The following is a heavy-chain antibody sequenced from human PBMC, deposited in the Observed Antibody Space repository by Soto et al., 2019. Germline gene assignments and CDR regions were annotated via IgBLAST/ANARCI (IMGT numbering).Heavy chain of an antibody. CDR2: ISAYNGNT. V-gene: IGHV1-18*01. CDR3: ARGKRHDAFDI. CDR1: GVTLTTHG. Sequence: GASVKVSCQGSGVTLTTHGISWVRQAPGQGLEWMGWISAYNGNTNYAQKLQGRVTMTTDTSTSTAYMELRSLRSDDTALYYCARGKRHDAFDIWGQGTVVTVSS. J-gene: IGHJ3*02.